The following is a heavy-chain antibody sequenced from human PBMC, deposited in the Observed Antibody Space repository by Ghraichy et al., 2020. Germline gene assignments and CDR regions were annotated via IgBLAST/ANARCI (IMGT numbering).Heavy chain of an antibody. Sequence: LSLTCTVSGGSISSFTSYWGWIRQPPGKGLEWIGSVSNSGSTYYNSSLKSRVTISVDTSKNQFSLNLSSVTAADTAVYYCARRGYGNAFDIWGQGALVPVSS. V-gene: IGHV4-39*01. CDR1: GGSISSFTSY. D-gene: IGHD5-12*01. CDR3: ARRGYGNAFDI. J-gene: IGHJ3*02. CDR2: VSNSGST.